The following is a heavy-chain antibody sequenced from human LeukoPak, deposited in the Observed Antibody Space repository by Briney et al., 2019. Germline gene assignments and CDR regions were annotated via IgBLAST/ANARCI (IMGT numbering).Heavy chain of an antibody. CDR2: IGDTDADG. Sequence: GGSLTLSWPASGFTFKNDSMGWVRQAPGRGLGWVSAIGDTDADGKYAHSVKGRFTISRDNSRNTLYLHLNSLRVEDTAIYYCGRDWKLDYWGQGTLVTVSS. J-gene: IGHJ4*02. CDR1: GFTFKNDS. D-gene: IGHD1-1*01. V-gene: IGHV3-23*01. CDR3: GRDWKLDY.